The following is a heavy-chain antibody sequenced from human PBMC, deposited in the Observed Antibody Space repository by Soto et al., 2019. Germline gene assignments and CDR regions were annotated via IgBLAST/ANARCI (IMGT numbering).Heavy chain of an antibody. V-gene: IGHV3-74*01. J-gene: IGHJ6*02. CDR1: GFTFSSYW. CDR2: MNEDGGTT. Sequence: GGSLRLSCAASGFTFSSYWMHRVRQAPGKGLVWVSRMNEDGGTTDYADSVKGRFTISRDNAKNTLYLQMNSLRVEDTAVYYCASDLSGRADVWGQGTTVTVSS. CDR3: ASDLSGRADV. D-gene: IGHD3-10*01.